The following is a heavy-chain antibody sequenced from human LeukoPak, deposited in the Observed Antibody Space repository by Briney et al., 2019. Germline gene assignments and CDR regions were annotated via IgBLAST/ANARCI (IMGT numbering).Heavy chain of an antibody. CDR3: TRGSSGRRDN. CDR2: MNPNSGNT. Sequence: ASVKVSCKASGYTFTSCDINWVRQATGQGLEWMGWMNPNSGNTGYGQSFQGRITMTRNISIGTAYMELSNLTSEDTAIYYCTRGSSGRRDNWGQGTLVTVSA. D-gene: IGHD6-19*01. CDR1: GYTFTSCD. V-gene: IGHV1-8*01. J-gene: IGHJ4*02.